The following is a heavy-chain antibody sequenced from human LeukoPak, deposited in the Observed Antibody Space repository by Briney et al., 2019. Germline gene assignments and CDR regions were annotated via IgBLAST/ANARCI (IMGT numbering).Heavy chain of an antibody. CDR3: AKDTSDSSGWYGFDY. D-gene: IGHD6-19*01. CDR2: VTWNSGNI. Sequence: GRSLRLSCAASGFTFDDNAMHWVRQAPGKGLEWASGVTWNSGNIGYADSVKGRFTISRDNAKNSLYLQMNSLRAEDTALYYCAKDTSDSSGWYGFDYWGQGTLVTVSS. J-gene: IGHJ4*02. CDR1: GFTFDDNA. V-gene: IGHV3-9*01.